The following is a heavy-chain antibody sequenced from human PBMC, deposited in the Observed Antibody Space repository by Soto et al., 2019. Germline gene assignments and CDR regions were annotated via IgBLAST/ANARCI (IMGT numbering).Heavy chain of an antibody. D-gene: IGHD6-19*01. CDR1: GGTISSYY. CDR3: ARPGWRNAPYDAFDI. CDR2: IYYSGST. Sequence: SETLSLTCTVSGGTISSYYWSWIRQPPGKGLEWIGYIYYSGSTNYNPSLKSRVTISLDTSKNRFSLKLSSVTAADTAVYYCARPGWRNAPYDAFDIWGQGTMVTVS. V-gene: IGHV4-59*01. J-gene: IGHJ3*02.